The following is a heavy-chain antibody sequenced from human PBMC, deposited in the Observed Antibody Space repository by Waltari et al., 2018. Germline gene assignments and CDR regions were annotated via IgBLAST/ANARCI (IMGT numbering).Heavy chain of an antibody. J-gene: IGHJ3*02. D-gene: IGHD3-22*01. CDR3: ARDGHYYDSHI. Sequence: EVQLVESGGGLVQPGGSLRLSCAASGFTFSSYSMNWVRQAPGKGLEWVSYISSSSSTIYYADSVKGRFTISRDNAKNSLYLQMNSLRAEDTAVYYCARDGHYYDSHIWGQGTMVTVSS. CDR1: GFTFSSYS. CDR2: ISSSSSTI. V-gene: IGHV3-48*04.